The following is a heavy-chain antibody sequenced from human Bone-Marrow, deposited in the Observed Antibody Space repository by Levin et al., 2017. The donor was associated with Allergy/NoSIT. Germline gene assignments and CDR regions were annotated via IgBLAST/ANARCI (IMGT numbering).Heavy chain of an antibody. CDR2: IIPIFGTA. Sequence: SVKVSCKASGGTFSSYAISWVRQAPGQGLEWMGGIIPIFGTANYAQKFQGRVTITADESTSTAYMELSSLRSEDTAVYYCARVLGYCSSTSCYRTYNWFDPWGQGTLVTVSS. CDR3: ARVLGYCSSTSCYRTYNWFDP. D-gene: IGHD2-2*01. J-gene: IGHJ5*02. CDR1: GGTFSSYA. V-gene: IGHV1-69*13.